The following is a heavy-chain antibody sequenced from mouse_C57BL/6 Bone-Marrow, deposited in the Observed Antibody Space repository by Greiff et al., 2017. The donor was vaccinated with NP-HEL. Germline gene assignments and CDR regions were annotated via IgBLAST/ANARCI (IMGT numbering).Heavy chain of an antibody. Sequence: QVQLQQPGAELVKPGASVKLSCKASGYTFTSYWMQWVKQRPGQGLEWIGEIDPSDSYTNYNQKFKGKATLTLDTSSSTAYMQLSSLTSEDSAVYYCGTTGAMDYWGQGTSVTVSS. CDR3: GTTGAMDY. J-gene: IGHJ4*01. CDR2: IDPSDSYT. CDR1: GYTFTSYW. D-gene: IGHD2-12*01. V-gene: IGHV1-50*01.